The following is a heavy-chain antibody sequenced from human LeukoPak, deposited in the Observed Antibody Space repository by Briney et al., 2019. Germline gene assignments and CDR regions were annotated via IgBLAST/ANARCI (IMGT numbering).Heavy chain of an antibody. D-gene: IGHD5-24*01. CDR3: ARDSRGGWSGYFDL. V-gene: IGHV3-33*07. CDR1: GFTFSSYG. CDR2: IWHDGSAE. J-gene: IGHJ4*02. Sequence: GRSLRLSCAASGFTFSSYGMYWVRQAPGKGLEWLAVIWHDGSAEFYADAVRGRFTISRDDSRNTVYLQMTGLRAEDTALYYCARDSRGGWSGYFDLWGQGTLVTVSS.